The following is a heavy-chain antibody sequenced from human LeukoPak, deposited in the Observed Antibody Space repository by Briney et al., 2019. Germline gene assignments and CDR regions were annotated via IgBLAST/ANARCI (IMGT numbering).Heavy chain of an antibody. D-gene: IGHD2-2*01. CDR2: INHSGST. CDR1: GDSISRSTYY. Sequence: SETLSLTCTVSGDSISRSTYYWAWIRQPPGKGLEWIGEINHSGSTNYNPSLKSRVTISVDTSKNQFSLKLSSVTAADTAVYYCARSHMLGYCSSTSCRRDYYYYYGMDVWGQGTTVTVSS. V-gene: IGHV4-39*01. CDR3: ARSHMLGYCSSTSCRRDYYYYYGMDV. J-gene: IGHJ6*02.